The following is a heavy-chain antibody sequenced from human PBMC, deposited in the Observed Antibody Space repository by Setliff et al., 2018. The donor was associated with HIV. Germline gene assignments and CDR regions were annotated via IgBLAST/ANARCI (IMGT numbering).Heavy chain of an antibody. D-gene: IGHD3-22*01. CDR3: ARASGYLYYFDL. CDR1: GFTFSMYG. CDR2: IQYDGNNE. V-gene: IGHV3-30*02. Sequence: GGSLRLSCAASGFTFSMYGMHWVRQAPGKGLDWVSFIQYDGNNEYDADSVKGRFTISRDNSKNTLYLQMNILRPEDTAVYYCARASGYLYYFDLWGQGTLVTVSS. J-gene: IGHJ4*02.